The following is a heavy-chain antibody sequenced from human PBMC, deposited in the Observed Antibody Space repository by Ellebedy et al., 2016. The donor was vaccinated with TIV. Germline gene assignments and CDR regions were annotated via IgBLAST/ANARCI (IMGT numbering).Heavy chain of an antibody. CDR2: IYYTGST. V-gene: IGHV4-39*01. D-gene: IGHD3-10*01. Sequence: SETLSLTCTVSGDSISRSSYSWGWIRQPPGKGLEWIGSIYYTGSTDYNPSLKSRVAISADTSKNQFSLRLSSVTAADTAVYYCARWFGELLYVRWFDPWGQGTLVTVSS. J-gene: IGHJ5*02. CDR1: GDSISRSSYS. CDR3: ARWFGELLYVRWFDP.